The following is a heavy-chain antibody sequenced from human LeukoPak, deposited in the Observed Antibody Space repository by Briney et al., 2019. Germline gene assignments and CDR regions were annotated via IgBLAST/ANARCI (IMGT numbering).Heavy chain of an antibody. D-gene: IGHD5/OR15-5a*01. CDR2: ISSSSSYI. Sequence: GGSLRLSCAASGFTFSSYSMNWVRQAPGKGLEWVSCISSSSSYIYYADSVKGRFTISRDNAKNSLYLQMNSLRAEDTAVYYCAKDQSSLRVFSSSDYWGQGTLVTVSS. V-gene: IGHV3-21*04. CDR1: GFTFSSYS. J-gene: IGHJ4*02. CDR3: AKDQSSLRVFSSSDY.